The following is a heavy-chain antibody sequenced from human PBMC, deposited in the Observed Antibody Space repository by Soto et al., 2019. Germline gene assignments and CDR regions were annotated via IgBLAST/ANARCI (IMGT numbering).Heavy chain of an antibody. CDR1: GGSLSSHY. J-gene: IGHJ6*02. V-gene: IGHV4-59*11. D-gene: IGHD4-17*01. Sequence: SETLSLTCTVSGGSLSSHYWTWIREPPGKGLAWIGYIYYSGSTNYNPSLKSRVAISVDTSKNQFCLKLSSVTAADTAVYYCARGGVGDYVSRHYYYYGMDVWGQGTTVTVSS. CDR3: ARGGVGDYVSRHYYYYGMDV. CDR2: IYYSGST.